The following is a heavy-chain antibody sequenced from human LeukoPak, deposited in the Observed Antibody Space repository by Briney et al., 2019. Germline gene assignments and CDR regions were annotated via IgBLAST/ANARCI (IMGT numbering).Heavy chain of an antibody. Sequence: GGSLRLSCAGSGFTFSSHWVGWVRQAPGKGLEWVAHINQDGSQKYYVDSVEGRFAISRDNAKNSLYLQMNSLRAEDTAVYYCARDYDSSGYYRFTLDYWGQGTLATVSS. J-gene: IGHJ4*02. CDR3: ARDYDSSGYYRFTLDY. CDR1: GFTFSSHW. V-gene: IGHV3-7*01. CDR2: INQDGSQK. D-gene: IGHD3-22*01.